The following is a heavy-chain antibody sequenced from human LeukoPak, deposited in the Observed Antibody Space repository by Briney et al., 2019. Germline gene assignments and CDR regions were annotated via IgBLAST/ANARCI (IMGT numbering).Heavy chain of an antibody. V-gene: IGHV2-5*02. D-gene: IGHD6-19*01. CDR1: GFSLSTSGVG. CDR2: IYWDDDK. CDR3: AHSTAVAERVSDFDY. J-gene: IGHJ4*02. Sequence: SGRTLVKPTPTLTLTCTFSGFSLSTSGVGVGLIRQPPGKALEWLALIYWDDDKRYSPSLKSRLTITKDTSKNQVVLTMTNMDPVDTATYYCAHSTAVAERVSDFDYWGQGTLVTVSS.